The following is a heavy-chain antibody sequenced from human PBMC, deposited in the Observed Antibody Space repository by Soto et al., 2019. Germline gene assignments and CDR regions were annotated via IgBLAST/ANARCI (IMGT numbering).Heavy chain of an antibody. Sequence: GVSLRRPCAPSGFTLSSYAMSWVRQAPAKGLEWVSAISGSGGSTYYADSVKGRFTISRDNSKNTLYLHMNSVRAEDTAAYYCGGAWDFCSRYSYWGRGTL. V-gene: IGHV3-23*01. CDR1: GFTLSSYA. CDR3: GGAWDFCSRYSY. D-gene: IGHD3-3*01. CDR2: ISGSGGST. J-gene: IGHJ4*02.